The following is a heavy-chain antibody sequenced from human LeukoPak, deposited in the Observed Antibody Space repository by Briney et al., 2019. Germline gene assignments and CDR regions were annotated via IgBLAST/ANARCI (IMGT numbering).Heavy chain of an antibody. CDR1: GFTFANSA. CDR3: VKDSTEAEYFQH. CDR2: ISGDGDTT. Sequence: GSLRLSCAASGFTFANSAMHWVRQAPGQGLEWVSLISGDGDTTYYEDSVKGRFTISRDNNNDSLYLQMNSLRTEDTALYYCVKDSTEAEYFQHWGQGTLVTVSS. V-gene: IGHV3-43*02. J-gene: IGHJ1*01.